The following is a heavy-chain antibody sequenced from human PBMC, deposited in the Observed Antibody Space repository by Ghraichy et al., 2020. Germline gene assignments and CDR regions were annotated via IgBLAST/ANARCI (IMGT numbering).Heavy chain of an antibody. D-gene: IGHD3-16*02. CDR1: GASITGDIYY. Sequence: SETLSLTCTVSGASITGDIYYWTWIRQHPGKGLEWIGNIYSSGTTFYNPSLKSRVAISIDPSKNHFSLNLSSVTAADTAVYYCARVVMAFLSFDYWGQGALVTVSS. V-gene: IGHV4-31*03. CDR3: ARVVMAFLSFDY. J-gene: IGHJ4*02. CDR2: IYSSGTT.